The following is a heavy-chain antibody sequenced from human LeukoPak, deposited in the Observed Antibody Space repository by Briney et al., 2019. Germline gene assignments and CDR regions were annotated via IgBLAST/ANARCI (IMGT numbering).Heavy chain of an antibody. D-gene: IGHD5-18*01. CDR2: INQDGTEK. Sequence: SGGSLRLSCAASGFTFTTYWMSWVRQAPGKGLERVANINQDGTEKYYVDSVKGRFTISRDDAKRSLYLQMNSLRVEDTAVYYCARVRPYTYASGDDAFDIWGQGTVVTVSS. V-gene: IGHV3-7*03. CDR3: ARVRPYTYASGDDAFDI. CDR1: GFTFTTYW. J-gene: IGHJ3*02.